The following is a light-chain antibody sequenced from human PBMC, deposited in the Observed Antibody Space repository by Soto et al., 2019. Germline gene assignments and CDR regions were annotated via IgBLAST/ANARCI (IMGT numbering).Light chain of an antibody. CDR3: QKYDSAPRT. Sequence: DTQMTQSPTSLSASLGDSVTITCRASQGINNYLAWYQQKPGKVPGLLIYSASTLKAGIPSRFSGSGAGTDFTLTISSLQPEDFATYYCQKYDSAPRTFGQGTKVDI. J-gene: IGKJ1*01. CDR2: SAS. CDR1: QGINNY. V-gene: IGKV1-27*01.